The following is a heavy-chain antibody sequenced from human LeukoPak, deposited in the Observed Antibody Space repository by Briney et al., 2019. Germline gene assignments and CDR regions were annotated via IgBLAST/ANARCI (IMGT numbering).Heavy chain of an antibody. CDR2: ISSSSSYI. CDR1: GFTFSSYS. V-gene: IGHV3-21*01. J-gene: IGHJ6*03. Sequence: GGSLRLSCAASGFTFSSYSVNWVRQAPGKGLEWVSSISSSSSYIYYADSVKGRFTISRDNAKNSLYLQMNSLRAEDTAVYYCARGRRDYYYMDVWGKGTTVTVSS. CDR3: ARGRRDYYYMDV.